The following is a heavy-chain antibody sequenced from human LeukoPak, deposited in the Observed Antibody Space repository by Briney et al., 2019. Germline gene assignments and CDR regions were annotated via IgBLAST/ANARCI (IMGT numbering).Heavy chain of an antibody. CDR2: ISWNSGII. D-gene: IGHD3-10*01. CDR3: ATEGRRYGSGSYSDY. J-gene: IGHJ4*02. CDR1: GFTLDDYA. V-gene: IGHV3-9*01. Sequence: GGSLRLSCAASGFTLDDYAMYWVRHAPGKGLEWVSGISWNSGIIGYADSVKGRFTISRDNAKNSLYLQMNSLRAEDTAVYYCATEGRRYGSGSYSDYWGQGTLVTVSS.